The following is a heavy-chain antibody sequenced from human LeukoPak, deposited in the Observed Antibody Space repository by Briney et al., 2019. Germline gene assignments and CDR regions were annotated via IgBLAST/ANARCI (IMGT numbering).Heavy chain of an antibody. J-gene: IGHJ4*02. CDR3: ARYIRSPLYYFDY. V-gene: IGHV3-23*01. CDR1: GFTFSSYA. Sequence: GGSLRLSCAACGFTFSSYAMSWARQAPGKGLEGISTISASGDSTYYADSVKGRFASSRDISRNTLYAQMNSLRAEDTAVYYCARYIRSPLYYFDYWGRGTLVTVSS. CDR2: ISASGDST. D-gene: IGHD1-1*01.